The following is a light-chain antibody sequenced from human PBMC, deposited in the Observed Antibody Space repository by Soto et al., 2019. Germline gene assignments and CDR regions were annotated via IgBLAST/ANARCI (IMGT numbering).Light chain of an antibody. CDR3: XSXXXXXXXV. CDR2: DVT. J-gene: IGLJ2*01. CDR1: SSDVGGNNY. V-gene: IGLV2-11*01. Sequence: QSALTQPRSVSGSPGQSVTISCTGTSSDVGGNNYVSWYQQHPGKAPKFMIYDVTKRPSGVPDRFSGSKSGNTASLTISGXXXXXXAXYYCXSXXXXXXXVFGXGT.